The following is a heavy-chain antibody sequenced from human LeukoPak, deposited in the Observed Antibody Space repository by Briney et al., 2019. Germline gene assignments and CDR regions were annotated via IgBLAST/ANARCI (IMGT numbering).Heavy chain of an antibody. CDR2: YSGDSQT. J-gene: IGHJ5*01. CDR3: ASARNGDYTWDS. Sequence: GESLKISCKGPGHSFTYWIGWVRQMPGKGLEWMGIYSGDSQTKYSPSFQGRVTISVDNSISTAYLQWSSLEASDTAMYYCASARNGDYTWDSWGQGTLVTVSS. D-gene: IGHD4-17*01. V-gene: IGHV5-51*01. CDR1: GHSFTYW.